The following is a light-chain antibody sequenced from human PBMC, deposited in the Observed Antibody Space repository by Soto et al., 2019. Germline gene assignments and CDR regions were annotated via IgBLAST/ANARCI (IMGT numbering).Light chain of an antibody. CDR2: CES. Sequence: EVVLTQSPGTLSLSPGERATLSCSASQIVNSGYLAWYQQEFGQAPRLLIYCESSSATGIPDRFSGRGSGKDFTLPISRLEPEDFGVYYCQQHGNLPYTFGQGTKLAIK. V-gene: IGKV3-20*01. CDR3: QQHGNLPYT. J-gene: IGKJ2*01. CDR1: QIVNSGY.